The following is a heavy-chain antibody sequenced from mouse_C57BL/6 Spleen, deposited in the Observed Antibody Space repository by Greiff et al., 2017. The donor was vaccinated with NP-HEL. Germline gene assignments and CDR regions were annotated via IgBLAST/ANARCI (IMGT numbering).Heavy chain of an antibody. Sequence: NLQQSGAELAKPGASVKLSCQASGYTFTSYWMHWVKQRPGQGLEWIGYINTSSGYTKYNQKFKDKATLTADKSSSTAYMQLSSRTYEDSAVYYCARNYGSSYEGAMDYWGQGTSVTVSS. CDR2: INTSSGYT. CDR1: GYTFTSYW. CDR3: ARNYGSSYEGAMDY. D-gene: IGHD1-1*01. V-gene: IGHV1-7*01. J-gene: IGHJ4*01.